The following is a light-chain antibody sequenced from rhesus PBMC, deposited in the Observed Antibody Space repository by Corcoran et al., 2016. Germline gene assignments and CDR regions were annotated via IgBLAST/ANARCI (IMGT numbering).Light chain of an antibody. Sequence: DIQMTQSPSSLSASVGDTVTITCRASQSSSSWLAWYQQKPGKAPKLLIYKASTLQSGDPSRFSGSGSGTDFTLSISSLQSEDFATYYCQQYSSSPPTFGQGTKVEIK. V-gene: IGKV1-22*01. CDR1: QSSSSW. CDR3: QQYSSSPPT. CDR2: KAS. J-gene: IGKJ1*01.